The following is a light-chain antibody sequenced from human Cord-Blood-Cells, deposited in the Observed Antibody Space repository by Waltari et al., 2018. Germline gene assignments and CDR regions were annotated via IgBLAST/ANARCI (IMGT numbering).Light chain of an antibody. J-gene: IGKJ4*01. CDR1: QSVLYSSNNKNY. CDR2: WAS. V-gene: IGKV4-1*01. Sequence: DIVLTKSPDSLAVSLGARATINCKSSQSVLYSSNNKNYLAWYQQKPGQPPKLLIYWASTRESGVPDRFSGSGSGTDFTLTISSLQAEDVAVYYCQQYYSTPLTFGGGTKVEIK. CDR3: QQYYSTPLT.